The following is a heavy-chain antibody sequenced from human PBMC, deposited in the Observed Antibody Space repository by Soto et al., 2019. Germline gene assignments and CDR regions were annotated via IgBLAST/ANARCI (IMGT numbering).Heavy chain of an antibody. Sequence: QLQLQQSGPGLVKPSETLSLTCTVSGGSISSSTNYWGWIRQPPGQALEFIGQIYYTGNTYYNPSLKGRVTVSVDTAKNQCSLKLTSVTAAETAVYYCARLGVTNWFDPWGQGTLVTVSS. CDR3: ARLGVTNWFDP. J-gene: IGHJ5*02. CDR2: IYYTGNT. D-gene: IGHD3-3*01. V-gene: IGHV4-39*01. CDR1: GGSISSSTNY.